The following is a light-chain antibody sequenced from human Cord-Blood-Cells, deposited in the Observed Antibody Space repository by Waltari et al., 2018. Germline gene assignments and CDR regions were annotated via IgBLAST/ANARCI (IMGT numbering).Light chain of an antibody. CDR3: CSYAGSSTYV. V-gene: IGLV2-23*01. J-gene: IGLJ1*01. Sequence: QSALTQPASVSGSPGQSITISCTGTSSDVGSYNLVSWYQQHPGKAPKPMIYEGSKRPSGVSNRFSGSKSGNTASLTISGLQAGDEADYYCCSYAGSSTYVFGTGTKVTVL. CDR2: EGS. CDR1: SSDVGSYNL.